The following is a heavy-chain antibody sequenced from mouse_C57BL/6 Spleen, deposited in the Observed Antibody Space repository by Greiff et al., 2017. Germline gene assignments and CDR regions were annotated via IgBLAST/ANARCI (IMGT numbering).Heavy chain of an antibody. CDR1: GYTFTSYW. J-gene: IGHJ4*01. CDR3: DGAGYDYDGGYAMGY. V-gene: IGHV1-55*01. Sequence: QVQLQQPGAELVKPGASVKMSCKASGYTFTSYWITWVKQRPGQGLEWIGDIYPGSGSTNYNEKFKSKATLTVDTSSSTAYMQLSSLTSEDSAVYVCDGAGYDYDGGYAMGYWGQGTSVTVSS. CDR2: IYPGSGST. D-gene: IGHD2-4*01.